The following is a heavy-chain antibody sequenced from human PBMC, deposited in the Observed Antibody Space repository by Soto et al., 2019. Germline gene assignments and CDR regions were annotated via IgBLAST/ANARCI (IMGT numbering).Heavy chain of an antibody. V-gene: IGHV3-23*01. CDR3: AKGGTNDYSPLDF. CDR2: ISGSGTNT. Sequence: GGSLRRSCAASGFTFSSYAMTWVRQAPGKGLEWVSVISGSGTNTYYAGSVKGRVTISRDNSNNTLWLQMDRLRAEDTAIYYCAKGGTNDYSPLDFCGQGT. D-gene: IGHD2-8*01. J-gene: IGHJ4*02. CDR1: GFTFSSYA.